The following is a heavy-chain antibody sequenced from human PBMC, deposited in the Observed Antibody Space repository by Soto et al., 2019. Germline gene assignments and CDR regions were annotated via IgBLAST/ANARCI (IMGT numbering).Heavy chain of an antibody. V-gene: IGHV4-39*01. D-gene: IGHD3-10*01. CDR1: GGSISSSSYY. J-gene: IGHJ6*02. Sequence: PSDTLSLTCTVSGGSISSSSYYWGWIRQPPGKGLEWIGSIYYSGSTYYNPSLKSRVTISVDTSKNQFSLKLSSVTAADTAVYYCARHEVMVRGVLYYYYYYCMDVWGQGTTVT. CDR2: IYYSGST. CDR3: ARHEVMVRGVLYYYYYYCMDV.